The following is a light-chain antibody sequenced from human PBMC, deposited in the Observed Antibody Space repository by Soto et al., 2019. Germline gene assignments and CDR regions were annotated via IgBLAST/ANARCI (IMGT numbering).Light chain of an antibody. Sequence: QSVLTQPPSASGSPGQSVTISCTGTSSDVGGYNYVSWYQQHPGKAPKLMIYELTKRPSEVPDRFSDSKSGNTASLTVSGLQAEDEADYYCSSYAGSNKLFGGGTKLTVL. CDR3: SSYAGSNKL. CDR2: ELT. CDR1: SSDVGGYNY. V-gene: IGLV2-8*01. J-gene: IGLJ2*01.